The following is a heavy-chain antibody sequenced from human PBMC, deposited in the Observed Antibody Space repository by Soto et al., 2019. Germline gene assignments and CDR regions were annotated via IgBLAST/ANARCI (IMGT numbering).Heavy chain of an antibody. Sequence: SQTLSLTCAISGDSVSSKSAAWNWIRQSPSRGLEWLGRTYYRSKWYNDYAVSVKSRVTISVDTSKNQFSLKLSSVTAADTAVYYCARGGYSYGYGSAFYIWGQGTMVTVSS. CDR3: ARGGYSYGYGSAFYI. CDR1: GDSVSSKSAA. D-gene: IGHD5-18*01. J-gene: IGHJ3*02. V-gene: IGHV6-1*01. CDR2: TYYRSKWYN.